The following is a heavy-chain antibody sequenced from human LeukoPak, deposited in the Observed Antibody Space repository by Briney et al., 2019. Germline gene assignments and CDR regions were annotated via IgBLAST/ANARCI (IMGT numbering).Heavy chain of an antibody. Sequence: PGGSLRLSCAASGFTFSSYAMHWVRQAPGKGLEYVSAISSNGGSTYYANSVKGRFTISRDNSKNTLYLQMGSLRAEDMAVYYCARERIAARGFDPWGQGTLVTVSS. D-gene: IGHD6-25*01. CDR2: ISSNGGST. CDR1: GFTFSSYA. V-gene: IGHV3-64*01. J-gene: IGHJ5*02. CDR3: ARERIAARGFDP.